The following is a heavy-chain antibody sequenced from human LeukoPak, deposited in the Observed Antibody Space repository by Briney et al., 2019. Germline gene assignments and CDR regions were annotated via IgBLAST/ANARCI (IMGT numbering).Heavy chain of an antibody. CDR2: IYYSGST. V-gene: IGHV4-59*01. CDR3: ARDYLGSYYYMDI. CDR1: GRSISISF. D-gene: IGHD3-16*01. Sequence: SETQSLTCTVSGRSISISFWSWMRQPPGKGLEWIGYIYYSGSTNQHPYTTPSVTISVETSKNQFSLKLSSVTAADTAVYYCARDYLGSYYYMDIWGKG. J-gene: IGHJ6*03.